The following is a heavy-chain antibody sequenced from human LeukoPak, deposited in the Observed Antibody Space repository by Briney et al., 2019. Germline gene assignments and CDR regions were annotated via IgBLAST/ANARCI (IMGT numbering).Heavy chain of an antibody. V-gene: IGHV1-2*02. CDR2: IHPNSGDT. CDR1: GYSFTDHN. J-gene: IGHJ4*02. CDR3: ARDHNWGPDY. D-gene: IGHD7-27*01. Sequence: ASVKVPCKASGYSFTDHNLHWLRQAPGQGLEWMGWIHPNSGDTNYAQNFQGRVSLTRDTSISTAYMELIRLRSDDTAVYYCARDHNWGPDYWGQGTLVSVSS.